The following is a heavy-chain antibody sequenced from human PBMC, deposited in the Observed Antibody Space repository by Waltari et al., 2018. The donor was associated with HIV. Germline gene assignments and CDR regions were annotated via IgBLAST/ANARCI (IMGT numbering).Heavy chain of an antibody. V-gene: IGHV7-4-1*02. CDR2: IKNKTGNP. Sequence: QVQLVQSGSELRKPGASVKVSCKASGYTLTKYAMNWVRQAPGQGLEWVGWIKNKTGNPTYAQGFTGRFVVSLDTSVSTTYLQISSLKAEDTAVYYCARGPGRSLDYWGQGTLVTVSS. CDR3: ARGPGRSLDY. D-gene: IGHD3-10*01. CDR1: GYTLTKYA. J-gene: IGHJ4*02.